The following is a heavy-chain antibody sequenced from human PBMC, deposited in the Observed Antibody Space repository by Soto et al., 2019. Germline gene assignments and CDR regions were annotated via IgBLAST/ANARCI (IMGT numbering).Heavy chain of an antibody. V-gene: IGHV1-24*01. CDR2: FDPEDGET. CDR3: ATLGYCSSTSCYDGAFDI. D-gene: IGHD2-2*01. J-gene: IGHJ3*02. CDR1: GYTLTELS. Sequence: ASVKVSCKVSGYTLTELSMHWVRQAPGKGLEWMGGFDPEDGETIYAQKFQGRVTMTEDTSTDTAYMELSSLRSEDTAVYYCATLGYCSSTSCYDGAFDIWGQGTMVTVSS.